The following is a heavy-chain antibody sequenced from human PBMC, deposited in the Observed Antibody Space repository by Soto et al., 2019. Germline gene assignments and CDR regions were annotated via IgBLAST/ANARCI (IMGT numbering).Heavy chain of an antibody. J-gene: IGHJ4*02. V-gene: IGHV4-59*12. CDR3: AREDYGYYDSSGSLGY. Sequence: SETLSLTCTVSGGSISSYYWSWIRQPPGKGLEWIGYIYYSGSTNYNPSLKSRVTISVDTSKNQFSLKLSSVTAADTAVYYCAREDYGYYDSSGSLGYWGQGTLVTVSS. CDR1: GGSISSYY. D-gene: IGHD3-22*01. CDR2: IYYSGST.